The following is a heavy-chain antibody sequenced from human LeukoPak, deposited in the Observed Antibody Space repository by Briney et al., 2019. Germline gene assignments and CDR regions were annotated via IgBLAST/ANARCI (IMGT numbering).Heavy chain of an antibody. V-gene: IGHV4-4*07. CDR1: GGSISSYY. D-gene: IGHD1-26*01. CDR3: ARESGSYRSLDY. J-gene: IGHJ4*02. CDR2: IYTSGST. Sequence: PSETLSLTCTVSGGSISSYYWSWIRQPAGKGLEWIGRIYTSGSTNYSPSLKSRVTMSVDTSKNQFSLHLTSVTAADTAVYYCARESGSYRSLDYWGQGTLVTVSS.